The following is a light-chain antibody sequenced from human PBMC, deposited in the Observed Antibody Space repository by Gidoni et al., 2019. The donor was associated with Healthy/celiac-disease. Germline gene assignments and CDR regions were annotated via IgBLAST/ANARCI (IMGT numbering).Light chain of an antibody. V-gene: IGLV2-11*01. CDR3: CSYAGSYTFAV. CDR1: SSDVGGYNY. J-gene: IGLJ7*01. Sequence: QSALTQPRPVSGSPGQSVTISCTGTSSDVGGYNYVSWYQHHPGKAPKLMLYDVSKRPSGVPDRFAGSKSGNTASLTISGLQAEDEADYYCCSYAGSYTFAVFGGGTQLTVL. CDR2: DVS.